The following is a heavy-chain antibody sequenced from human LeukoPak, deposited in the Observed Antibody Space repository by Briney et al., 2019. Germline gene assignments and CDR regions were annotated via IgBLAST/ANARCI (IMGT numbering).Heavy chain of an antibody. Sequence: SETLSLTCTVSGGSINGYYWSWIRQSPGKGLESLGYIYYTGSTNYNPSLKSRVTMSVDTSRNQFFLRLSSVTAADAAVYYCARFSEYYHSSVHYLDYWGQGTLISVSS. CDR1: GGSINGYY. CDR2: IYYTGST. J-gene: IGHJ4*02. V-gene: IGHV4-59*01. CDR3: ARFSEYYHSSVHYLDY. D-gene: IGHD3-22*01.